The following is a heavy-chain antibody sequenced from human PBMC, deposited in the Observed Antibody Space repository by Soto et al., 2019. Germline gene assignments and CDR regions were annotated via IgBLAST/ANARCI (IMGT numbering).Heavy chain of an antibody. CDR2: MFYTGRS. CDR1: GASMTNYY. D-gene: IGHD3-16*01. CDR3: VRSGHSFGGVV. Sequence: SETLSLTCSVSGASMTNYYGSWVRQSPGKGLEWIGYMFYTGRSNYNPSLKSRVAISIDTSKNQIYLNLRSVTAADTAVYYCVRSGHSFGGVVWGQGTLVTAPQ. V-gene: IGHV4-59*13. J-gene: IGHJ4*02.